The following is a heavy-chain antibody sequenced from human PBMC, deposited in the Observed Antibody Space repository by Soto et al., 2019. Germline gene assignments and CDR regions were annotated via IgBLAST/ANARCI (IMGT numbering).Heavy chain of an antibody. V-gene: IGHV4-31*01. CDR2: IYYSGST. D-gene: IGHD3-10*01. Sequence: QVQLQESGPGLVKPSQTLALTCTVSGGSISSGGYYWSWIRQHPGKGLEWIGYIYYSGSTYYNPSLKSLVTISADTSKNQFSLRLSSVTAADTAVYYCAVGGVFYGSGSYYGNFDYWGQGTLVTVSS. J-gene: IGHJ4*02. CDR1: GGSISSGGYY. CDR3: AVGGVFYGSGSYYGNFDY.